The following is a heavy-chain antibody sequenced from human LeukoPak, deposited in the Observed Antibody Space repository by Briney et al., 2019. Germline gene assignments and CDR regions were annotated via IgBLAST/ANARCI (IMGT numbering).Heavy chain of an antibody. CDR1: GFTFSSYS. Sequence: GGSLRLSCAASGFTFSSYSMNWVRQAPGKGLEWVSSISSSSSYKYYADSVKGRFTISRDNAKNSLYLQMNSLRAEDTAVYYCAKDVHGYGDYGWFDPWGQGTLVTVSS. CDR3: AKDVHGYGDYGWFDP. J-gene: IGHJ5*02. D-gene: IGHD4-17*01. CDR2: ISSSSSYK. V-gene: IGHV3-21*04.